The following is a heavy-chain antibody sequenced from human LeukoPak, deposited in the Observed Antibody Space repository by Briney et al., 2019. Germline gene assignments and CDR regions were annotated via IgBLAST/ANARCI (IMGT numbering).Heavy chain of an antibody. Sequence: GGSLRLSCAASGFTFNNYAMHWVRQAPGKVLEWVAFIRYDVSDKNYADSVKGRFTIPRDNSKNTLYLQMNSLRAEDTAVYYCAKVGDSSGYYYGDYFDYWGQGTLVTVSS. J-gene: IGHJ4*02. V-gene: IGHV3-30*02. D-gene: IGHD3-22*01. CDR2: IRYDVSDK. CDR3: AKVGDSSGYYYGDYFDY. CDR1: GFTFNNYA.